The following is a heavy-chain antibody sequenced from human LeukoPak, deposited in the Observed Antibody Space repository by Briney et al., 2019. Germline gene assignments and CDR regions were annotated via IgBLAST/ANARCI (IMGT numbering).Heavy chain of an antibody. D-gene: IGHD2-21*02. J-gene: IGHJ4*02. CDR3: ARHRTARAFDY. V-gene: IGHV4-59*08. Sequence: PSETLSLTCTVSGGSITSYYWSWIRQPPGKGLEWIGSIYYSGSTNYSPSLKSRVTISIDTSKNQFSLRLSSLTAADTAVFYCARHRTARAFDYWGQGTLVTVSS. CDR2: IYYSGST. CDR1: GGSITSYY.